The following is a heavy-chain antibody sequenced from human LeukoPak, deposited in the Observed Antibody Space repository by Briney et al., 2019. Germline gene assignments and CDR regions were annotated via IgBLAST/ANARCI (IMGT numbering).Heavy chain of an antibody. Sequence: GGSLRLSCAASGFTFSSYAMHWVRQAPGKGLEYVSAISSNGGSTYYANSVKGRFTISRDNSKNTLYLQMGSLRAEDMAVYYCARDHGAYYDFWSGYYTGRKYYYYYMDVWGKGTTVTVSS. D-gene: IGHD3-3*01. CDR2: ISSNGGST. J-gene: IGHJ6*03. V-gene: IGHV3-64*01. CDR3: ARDHGAYYDFWSGYYTGRKYYYYYMDV. CDR1: GFTFSSYA.